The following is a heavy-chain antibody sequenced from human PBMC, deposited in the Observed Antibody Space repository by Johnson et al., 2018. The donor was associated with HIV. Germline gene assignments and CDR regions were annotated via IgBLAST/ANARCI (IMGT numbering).Heavy chain of an antibody. J-gene: IGHJ3*02. CDR2: IYSGGTT. CDR1: GFTFDDYG. Sequence: VQLVESGGGVVRPGGSLRLSCAASGFTFDDYGMSWVRQAPGKGLEWVSVIYSGGTTYYADSVKGRFTISRDNSKNTLYLQMGSLRTEDTAVYYCASVLAAAAMGAFDIWGQGTMVTVSS. D-gene: IGHD6-13*01. V-gene: IGHV3-66*02. CDR3: ASVLAAAAMGAFDI.